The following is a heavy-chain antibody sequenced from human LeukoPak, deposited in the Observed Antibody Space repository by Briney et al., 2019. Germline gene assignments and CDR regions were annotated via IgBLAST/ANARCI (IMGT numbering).Heavy chain of an antibody. Sequence: GASVKVSCKASGYTFTSYAISWVRQAPGQGLEWMGGIIPIFGTANYAQKFQGRVTITADESTGTAYMELSSLRSEDTAVYYCARDLALEYSSSSDWFDPWGQGTLVTVSS. CDR2: IIPIFGTA. V-gene: IGHV1-69*13. J-gene: IGHJ5*02. CDR1: GYTFTSYA. CDR3: ARDLALEYSSSSDWFDP. D-gene: IGHD6-6*01.